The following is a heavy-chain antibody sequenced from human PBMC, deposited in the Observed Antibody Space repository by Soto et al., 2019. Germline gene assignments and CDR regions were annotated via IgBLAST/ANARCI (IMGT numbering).Heavy chain of an antibody. CDR2: IYWDDDK. CDR1: GFSLSTSGVG. V-gene: IGHV2-5*02. D-gene: IGHD4-17*01. J-gene: IGHJ5*02. CDR3: AHTGSVTTWIWFDP. Sequence: QITLKESGPTLVKPTQTLTLTCTFSGFSLSTSGVGVGWIRQPPGKALEWLALIYWDDDKRYSPSLKSRLTITKDTSKTQVVLTMTNMDPVDTATYYCAHTGSVTTWIWFDPWGQGTLVTVSS.